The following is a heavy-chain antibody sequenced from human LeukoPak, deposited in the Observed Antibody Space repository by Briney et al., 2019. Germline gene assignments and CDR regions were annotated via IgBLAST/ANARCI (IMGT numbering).Heavy chain of an antibody. CDR3: ARSITCGSARCYWEIDY. V-gene: IGHV1-46*01. D-gene: IGHD2-2*01. Sequence: ASVKVSCKASGYTSTSYYMHWVRQAPGQGLEWMGIINPSDGSTSYAQKFQGRVTMTRDTSTSTVYMELSSLRSEDTAVYYCARSITCGSARCYWEIDYWGQGTLVTVSS. J-gene: IGHJ4*02. CDR2: INPSDGST. CDR1: GYTSTSYY.